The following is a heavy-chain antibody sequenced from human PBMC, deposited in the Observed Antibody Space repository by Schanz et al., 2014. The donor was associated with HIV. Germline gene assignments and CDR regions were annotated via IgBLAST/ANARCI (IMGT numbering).Heavy chain of an antibody. CDR2: IGYDGSNK. CDR1: GFTFSIFG. CDR3: ANEEVPNDY. J-gene: IGHJ4*02. V-gene: IGHV3-30*02. Sequence: VQLVESGGGLVQPGGSLRLSCAASGFTFSIFGMHWVRQAPGKGLEWVAIIGYDGSNKYYADSVKGRFTVSRDNSKNTNTLYLQMNSLRAEDTAVYYCANEEVPNDYWGQGTLVTVSS.